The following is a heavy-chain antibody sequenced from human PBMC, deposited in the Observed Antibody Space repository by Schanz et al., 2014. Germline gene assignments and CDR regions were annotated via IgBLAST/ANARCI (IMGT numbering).Heavy chain of an antibody. D-gene: IGHD1-1*01. CDR3: AKIERNEH. J-gene: IGHJ1*01. Sequence: EVQLLESGGGLVQPGGSLKLSCAASGLIFSNYVMSWVRQAPGKGLEWVSTIGTSGGTNYAESVKGRFTISRDNSKNTPYLQMNSLRAEDTAVYLCAKIERNEHRGQGTLVTASS. V-gene: IGHV3-23*01. CDR1: GLIFSNYV. CDR2: IGTSGGT.